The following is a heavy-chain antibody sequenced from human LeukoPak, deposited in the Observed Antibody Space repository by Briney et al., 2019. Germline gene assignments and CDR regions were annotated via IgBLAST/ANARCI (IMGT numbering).Heavy chain of an antibody. J-gene: IGHJ5*01. Sequence: GASVKVSCKASGYTFVNYGISWVRQAPGQGLEWMGWISVNNGNAKYAQKIQGRVTMTTDTSTSTAYMELRSLRSDDTAVYYCAKDRGHIYYGCGIKIDSWGQGTLVTVSS. CDR2: ISVNNGNA. CDR3: AKDRGHIYYGCGIKIDS. CDR1: GYTFVNYG. V-gene: IGHV1-18*01. D-gene: IGHD3-10*01.